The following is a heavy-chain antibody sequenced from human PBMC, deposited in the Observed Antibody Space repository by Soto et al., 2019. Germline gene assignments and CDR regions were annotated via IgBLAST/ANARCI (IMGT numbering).Heavy chain of an antibody. V-gene: IGHV3-30*04. CDR1: GFSLSRYV. CDR3: ARDRGYDAQHYYYTAMAG. J-gene: IGHJ6*03. Sequence: ALRLSGAPSGFSLSRYVMHWVRPAPGRGLEWVTVISNDGNRKYYAESVKGRFTISRDNAKNSLYLQMNSLRAEDTAVYYCARDRGYDAQHYYYTAMAGRGNRTTVTVSS. CDR2: ISNDGNRK. D-gene: IGHD3-3*01.